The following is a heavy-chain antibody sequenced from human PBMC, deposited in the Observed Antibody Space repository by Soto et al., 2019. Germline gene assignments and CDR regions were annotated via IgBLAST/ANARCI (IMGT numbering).Heavy chain of an antibody. Sequence: SETLSLTCTVSGGSVRGGSYYWSWIRQPPGKGLEWIGYIYYTGSTNYNPSLKSRVSMSVDTSKNQFSLKLSSVTAADAAVYHCARGYECSGDSCSFDSWGQGTLVTVS. J-gene: IGHJ4*02. CDR3: ARGYECSGDSCSFDS. CDR2: IYYTGST. D-gene: IGHD2-15*01. CDR1: GGSVRGGSYY. V-gene: IGHV4-61*01.